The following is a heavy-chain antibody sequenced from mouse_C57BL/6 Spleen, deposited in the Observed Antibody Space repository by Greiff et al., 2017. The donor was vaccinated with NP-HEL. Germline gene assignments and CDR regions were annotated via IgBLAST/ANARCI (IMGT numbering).Heavy chain of an antibody. D-gene: IGHD1-1*01. CDR3: AKSITTVPLDFAY. J-gene: IGHJ3*01. CDR2: IWGDGST. V-gene: IGHV2-3*01. CDR1: GFSLTSYG. Sequence: QVQLQQSGPGLVAPSPSLSITCTVSGFSLTSYGVSWVRQPPGKGLEWLGVIWGDGSTTYHSALISRLSISKDNSKSQVYLKLDSQQTDDTATYYCAKSITTVPLDFAYWGQGTLVTVSA.